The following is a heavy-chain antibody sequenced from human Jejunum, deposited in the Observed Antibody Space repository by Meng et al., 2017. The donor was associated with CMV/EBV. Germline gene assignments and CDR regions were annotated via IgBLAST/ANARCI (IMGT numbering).Heavy chain of an antibody. CDR1: GFTFSNFY. V-gene: IGHV3-21*01. CDR3: AFRATQVLFDV. Sequence: QLVEFGGGRVRPGGSLGLSCSASGFTFSNFYINWVRQAPGKGLEWISSISGSGDNIYYADSVRGRFTISRDNAKNSLYLQMNSLRAEDTAVYYCAFRATQVLFDVWGRGTLVTVSS. D-gene: IGHD1-1*01. J-gene: IGHJ2*01. CDR2: ISGSGDNI.